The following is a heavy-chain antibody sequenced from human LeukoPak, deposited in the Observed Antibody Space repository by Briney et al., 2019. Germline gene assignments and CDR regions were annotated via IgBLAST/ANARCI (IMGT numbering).Heavy chain of an antibody. CDR2: ISAYNGNT. CDR3: ATEKLPLFGLLFVPYYFDY. Sequence: ASVKVSCKASGYTFTSYGISWVRQAPGQGLEWMGWISAYNGNTNYAQKLQGRVTMTTDTSTSTAYMELRSLRSDDTAVYYCATEKLPLFGLLFVPYYFDYWGQGTLVTVSS. CDR1: GYTFTSYG. D-gene: IGHD2-21*02. V-gene: IGHV1-18*01. J-gene: IGHJ4*02.